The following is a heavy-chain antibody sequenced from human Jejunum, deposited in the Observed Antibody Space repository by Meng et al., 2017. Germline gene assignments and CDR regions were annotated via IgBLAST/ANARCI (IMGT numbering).Heavy chain of an antibody. V-gene: IGHV3-7*01. CDR3: TKDGSGWSAY. CDR2: INEDGREE. D-gene: IGHD6-19*01. CDR1: GFTFRNYW. Sequence: GESLKISCAASGFTFRNYWMGWVRQVPGKGLEWVANINEDGREEHYLDSVKGRFTISRDNAKNSLYLQMNSLRAEDTAVYYCTKDGSGWSAYWGQGTLVTTSS. J-gene: IGHJ4*02.